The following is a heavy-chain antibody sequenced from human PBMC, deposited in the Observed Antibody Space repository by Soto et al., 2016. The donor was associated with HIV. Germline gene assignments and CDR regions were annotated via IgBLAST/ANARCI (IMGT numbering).Heavy chain of an antibody. CDR1: GFTFSGSA. Sequence: EVQLVESGGGLVQPGGSLKLSCAASGFTFSGSAMHWVRQASGKGLEWVGRIRSKANSYATAYAASVKGRFTISRDDSKNTAYLQMNSLKTEDTAVYYCTRHVGDSSSWPVDYWGQGTLVTVSS. CDR3: TRHVGDSSSWPVDY. J-gene: IGHJ4*02. D-gene: IGHD6-13*01. V-gene: IGHV3-73*01. CDR2: IRSKANSYAT.